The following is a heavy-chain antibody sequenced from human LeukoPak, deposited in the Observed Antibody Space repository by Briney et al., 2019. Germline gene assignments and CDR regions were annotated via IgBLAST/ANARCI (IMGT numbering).Heavy chain of an antibody. J-gene: IGHJ4*02. CDR1: GFTFSSYW. D-gene: IGHD6-19*01. Sequence: GGSLRLSCAASGFTFSSYWMCWVRQAPGKGLEWVGDIKPDGSEKHYVDSVKGRLTIARDNAKNSLFLQMNSLRAEDTAVYYCAADRDSSGWKPWLRSNYWGQGTLVTVSS. CDR3: AADRDSSGWKPWLRSNY. CDR2: IKPDGSEK. V-gene: IGHV3-7*03.